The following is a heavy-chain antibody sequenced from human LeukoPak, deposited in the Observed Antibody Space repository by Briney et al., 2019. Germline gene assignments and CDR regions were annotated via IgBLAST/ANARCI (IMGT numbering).Heavy chain of an antibody. V-gene: IGHV1-2*02. J-gene: IGHJ4*02. Sequence: ASVKVSCKASGYTFTGYYMHWVRQAPGQGLEWMGWINPNSGGTNYAQKFQGRVTMTRDTSISTAYMGLSRLRSDDTAVYYCARDKSHDYGDYDYWGQGTLVTVSS. CDR1: GYTFTGYY. CDR3: ARDKSHDYGDYDY. D-gene: IGHD4-17*01. CDR2: INPNSGGT.